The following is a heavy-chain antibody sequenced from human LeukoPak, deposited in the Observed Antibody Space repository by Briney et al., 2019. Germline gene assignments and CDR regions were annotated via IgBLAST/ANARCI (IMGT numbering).Heavy chain of an antibody. CDR3: AKESDGWFDP. J-gene: IGHJ5*02. V-gene: IGHV3-74*01. CDR2: ISSDGSRV. CDR1: GFTFSDYW. Sequence: GGSLRLSCAASGFTFSDYWMHWVRQAPGKGLVWVSRISSDGSRVTYADSVKGRFTISRDNSKNTLYLHVNSLRPEDTAVYYCAKESDGWFDPWGQGTLVTVSS.